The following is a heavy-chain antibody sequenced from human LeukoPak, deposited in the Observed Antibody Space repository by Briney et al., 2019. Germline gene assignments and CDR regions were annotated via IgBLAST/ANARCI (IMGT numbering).Heavy chain of an antibody. D-gene: IGHD2-15*01. CDR2: ISGGGETT. CDR3: VKDRGSGQFFVRCLFDP. Sequence: GGSLRLSCEASGFNFDNFAMSWVRQAPGTGLEWVAGISGGGETTYYADSTRGRFTISRDNSKNTLYLQMNSLRVEDTAVYYCVKDRGSGQFFVRCLFDPWGQGTLVTVSS. J-gene: IGHJ5*02. CDR1: GFNFDNFA. V-gene: IGHV3-23*01.